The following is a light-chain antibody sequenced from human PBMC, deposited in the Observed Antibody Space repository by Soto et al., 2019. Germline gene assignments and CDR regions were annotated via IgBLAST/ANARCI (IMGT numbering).Light chain of an antibody. Sequence: QSALTQPPSASGSPGQSVTISCTGTSSDVGGYNYVSWYQQHPGKAPKLMIYEVNKRPSGVPDRFSGSKSGNTASLTVSGLQAEDEDDYFCRSFAGSNTVVFGGGTKVTVL. CDR1: SSDVGGYNY. CDR3: RSFAGSNTVV. V-gene: IGLV2-8*01. J-gene: IGLJ2*01. CDR2: EVN.